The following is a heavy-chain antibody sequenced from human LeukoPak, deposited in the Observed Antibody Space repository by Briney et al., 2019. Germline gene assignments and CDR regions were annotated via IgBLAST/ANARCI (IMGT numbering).Heavy chain of an antibody. CDR2: ISYDGSNK. V-gene: IGHV3-30*18. CDR1: GFTFSSYG. D-gene: IGHD6-19*01. CDR3: AKGIMAGTKAPFDY. J-gene: IGHJ4*02. Sequence: GGSLRLSCAASGFTFSSYGMHWVRQAPGKGLEWVAVISYDGSNKYYADSVKGRFTISRDNSKNTLYLQMNSLRAEDTAVYYCAKGIMAGTKAPFDYWGQGTLVTVSS.